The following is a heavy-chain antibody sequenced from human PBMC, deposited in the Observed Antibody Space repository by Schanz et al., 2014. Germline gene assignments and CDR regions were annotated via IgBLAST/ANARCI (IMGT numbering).Heavy chain of an antibody. J-gene: IGHJ4*02. CDR2: IRPDNGHT. CDR1: GYTFTDYG. Sequence: QVLQVQSGSELKKPGTSVKVSCEASGYTFTDYGLSWVRQAPGQGLEWLGWIRPDNGHTTYSQKVRDRVIFTTDTSANTAYMELRSLRSDDTAVYYCARDQSPYTNSSDVRYFDYWGQGSLVTVSS. D-gene: IGHD6-6*01. CDR3: ARDQSPYTNSSDVRYFDY. V-gene: IGHV1-18*01.